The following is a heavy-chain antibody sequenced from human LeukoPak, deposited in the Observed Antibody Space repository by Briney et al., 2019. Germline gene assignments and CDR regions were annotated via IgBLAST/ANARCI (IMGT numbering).Heavy chain of an antibody. Sequence: ASMKVACKAYGYTVTGYYMHWERQPPGHWLEWMGWINPNSGGTNYAQKFQGRVTMTRDTSISTAYMELSRLRSDDTAVYYCARQLRSFGFDPWGQGTLVTVSS. CDR2: INPNSGGT. V-gene: IGHV1-2*02. D-gene: IGHD1-26*01. CDR3: ARQLRSFGFDP. CDR1: GYTVTGYY. J-gene: IGHJ5*02.